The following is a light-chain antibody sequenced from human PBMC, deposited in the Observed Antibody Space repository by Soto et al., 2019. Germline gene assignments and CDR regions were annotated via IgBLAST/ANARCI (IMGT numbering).Light chain of an antibody. CDR2: GAS. CDR3: QQYVSSPPLT. CDR1: QSVSSNY. Sequence: EIVLTQSPGTLSLSPGERATLSCRASQSVSSNYFAWYQQKPGQSPRLLIYGASRRATGIPDRFSGSGSGTNFTLTISRRDPKVLAVNYCQQYVSSPPLTFGGGTKVEAK. V-gene: IGKV3-20*01. J-gene: IGKJ4*01.